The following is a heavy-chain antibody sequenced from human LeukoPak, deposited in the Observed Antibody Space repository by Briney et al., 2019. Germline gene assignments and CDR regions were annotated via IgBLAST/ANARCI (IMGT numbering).Heavy chain of an antibody. V-gene: IGHV3-48*02. CDR1: GFTFSTYS. J-gene: IGHJ4*02. Sequence: PGGSLRLSCAASGFTFSTYSMTWVRQTPGKGLEWVSYISSSSTIYHADSVKGRFTISRDNAKNSLYLQMNSLRDEDTAVYYCARDQYYYDSSGYYLYYFDYWGQGTLVTVSS. CDR3: ARDQYYYDSSGYYLYYFDY. D-gene: IGHD3-22*01. CDR2: ISSSSTI.